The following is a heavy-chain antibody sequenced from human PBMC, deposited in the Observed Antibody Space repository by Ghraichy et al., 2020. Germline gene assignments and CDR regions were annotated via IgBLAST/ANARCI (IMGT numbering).Heavy chain of an antibody. Sequence: SETLSLTCTVSGGSISSSRYYWGWIRQPPGKGLEWIGSIYYSGSTYYNPSLKSRVTISVDTSKNQFSLKLSSVTAADTAVYYCARLAGDTAMVTDDENDYWGQGTLVTVSS. D-gene: IGHD5-18*01. CDR2: IYYSGST. CDR3: ARLAGDTAMVTDDENDY. CDR1: GGSISSSRYY. J-gene: IGHJ4*02. V-gene: IGHV4-39*01.